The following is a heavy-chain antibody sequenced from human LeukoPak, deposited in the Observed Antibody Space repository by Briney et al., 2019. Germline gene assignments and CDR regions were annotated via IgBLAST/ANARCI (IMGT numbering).Heavy chain of an antibody. CDR1: GFTFSSYS. CDR3: ARRAGAYSHPYDY. V-gene: IGHV3-21*01. D-gene: IGHD4/OR15-4a*01. Sequence: GGSLRLSCAASGFTFSSYSMNWVRQAPGKGLEWVSSISSSSSYIYYADSVKGRFTISRDNAKNSLYLQMNSLRAEDTAVYYCARRAGAYSHPYDYWGQGTLVTVSS. J-gene: IGHJ4*02. CDR2: ISSSSSYI.